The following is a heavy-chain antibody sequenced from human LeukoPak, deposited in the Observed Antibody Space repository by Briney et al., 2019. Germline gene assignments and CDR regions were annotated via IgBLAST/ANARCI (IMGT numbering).Heavy chain of an antibody. CDR3: AKDVLESGHERGDAFDI. V-gene: IGHV3-23*01. Sequence: KPGGSLRLSCAASGFTFSSYAMSWVRQAPAKGLEWVPAISGSGGHIYHADSVKGRFTISRDNSKNTLYLQMNSLRAEDTAVYYCAKDVLESGHERGDAFDIWGQGTMVTVSS. CDR1: GFTFSSYA. J-gene: IGHJ3*02. CDR2: ISGSGGHI. D-gene: IGHD3-3*02.